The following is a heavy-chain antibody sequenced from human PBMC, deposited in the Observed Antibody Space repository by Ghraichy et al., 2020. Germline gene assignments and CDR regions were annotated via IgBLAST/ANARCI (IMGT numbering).Heavy chain of an antibody. CDR1: GFTFSSYS. CDR2: ISSSSSYI. CDR3: ARDSRVLGYCSGGSCRGPGDNYYYYGMDV. Sequence: GGSLRLSCAASGFTFSSYSMNWVRQAPGKGLEWVSSISSSSSYIYYADSVKGRFTISRDNAKNSLYLQMNSLRAEDTAVYYCARDSRVLGYCSGGSCRGPGDNYYYYGMDVWGQGTTVTVSS. J-gene: IGHJ6*02. V-gene: IGHV3-21*01. D-gene: IGHD2-15*01.